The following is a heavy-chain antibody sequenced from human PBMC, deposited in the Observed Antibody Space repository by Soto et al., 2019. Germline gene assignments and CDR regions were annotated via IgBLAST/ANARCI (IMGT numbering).Heavy chain of an antibody. Sequence: ASVKVSCKASGYTFTSYDIYWVRQATGQGLEWMGWMNPNTGNSGYAQKFQGRVTMTSDTSISTAHMELSSLRSEDTAVYYCARRAETNGWNGFGADKYYFNFWGQGTLVTVSS. CDR1: GYTFTSYD. CDR2: MNPNTGNS. J-gene: IGHJ4*02. V-gene: IGHV1-8*01. D-gene: IGHD1-1*01. CDR3: ARRAETNGWNGFGADKYYFNF.